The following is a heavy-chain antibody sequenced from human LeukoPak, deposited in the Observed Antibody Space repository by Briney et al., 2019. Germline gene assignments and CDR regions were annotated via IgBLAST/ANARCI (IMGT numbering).Heavy chain of an antibody. CDR2: IIPIFGTA. V-gene: IGHV1-69*13. Sequence: SVKVSCKASGGTFSSYAISWVRQAPGQGLEWMGGIIPIFGTANYAQKFQGRVTITAGESTSTAYMELSGLRSEDTAVYYCARDRGWAGYTYGFYYWGQGTLVTVSS. D-gene: IGHD5-18*01. J-gene: IGHJ4*02. CDR1: GGTFSSYA. CDR3: ARDRGWAGYTYGFYY.